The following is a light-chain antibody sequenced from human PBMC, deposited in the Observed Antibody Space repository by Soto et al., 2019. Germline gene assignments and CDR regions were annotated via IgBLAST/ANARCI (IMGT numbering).Light chain of an antibody. V-gene: IGLV1-44*01. CDR3: SSYGGSNNLV. J-gene: IGLJ2*01. CDR2: SNN. CDR1: SSNIGSNT. Sequence: QSVLTQPPSASGTPGQRVTISCSGSSSNIGSNTVNWYQQLPGTAPKLLIYSNNQRPSGVPDRFSGSKSGTSASLAISGLQSEDEADYYCSSYGGSNNLVFGGGTKLTVL.